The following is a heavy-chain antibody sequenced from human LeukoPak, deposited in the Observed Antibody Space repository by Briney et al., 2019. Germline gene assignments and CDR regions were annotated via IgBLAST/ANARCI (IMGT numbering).Heavy chain of an antibody. D-gene: IGHD6-13*01. Sequence: GGSLRLSCAASGFTSSSYGMHWVRQAPGKGLEWVAVIWYDGSNKYYADSVKGRFTISRDNSKNTLYLQMNSLRAEDTAVYYCAKDSSSWNNWFDSWGQGTLVTVSS. CDR3: AKDSSSWNNWFDS. CDR1: GFTSSSYG. V-gene: IGHV3-33*06. CDR2: IWYDGSNK. J-gene: IGHJ5*01.